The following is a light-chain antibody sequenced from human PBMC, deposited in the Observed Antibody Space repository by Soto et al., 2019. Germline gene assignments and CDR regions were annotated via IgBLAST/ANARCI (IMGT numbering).Light chain of an antibody. V-gene: IGKV3-15*01. CDR1: QSVSSN. CDR3: QQYNNWLTWT. Sequence: EIVMTQSPATLSVSPGERATLSCRASQSVSSNLAWYQQKPGQAPRLLIYGASTRATGIPARFSGSGSGTEFTLTISSLQSEDFEVYYCQQYNNWLTWTFGQGTKV. J-gene: IGKJ1*01. CDR2: GAS.